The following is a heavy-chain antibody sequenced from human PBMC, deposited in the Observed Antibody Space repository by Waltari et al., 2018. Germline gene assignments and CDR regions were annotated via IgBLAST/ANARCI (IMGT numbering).Heavy chain of an antibody. V-gene: IGHV1-3*01. CDR1: GYTFTSYA. J-gene: IGHJ4*02. CDR2: INAGNGNT. CDR3: ATPLTTNYLISPFDY. D-gene: IGHD3-10*01. Sequence: QVQLVQSGAEVKKPGASVKVSCKASGYTFTSYAMHWVRQAPGQRLEWMGWINAGNGNTKYSQKFQGRVTITRDTSASTAYMELSSLRSEDTAVYYCATPLTTNYLISPFDYWGQGTLVTVSS.